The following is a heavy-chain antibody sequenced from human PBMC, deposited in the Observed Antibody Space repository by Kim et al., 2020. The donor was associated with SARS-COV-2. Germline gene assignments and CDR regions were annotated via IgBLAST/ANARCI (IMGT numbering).Heavy chain of an antibody. CDR3: SASWHFAFEYFYGMDV. CDR2: ISYDTKTI. CDR1: GFTFSNHA. V-gene: IGHV3-30-3*02. D-gene: IGHD2-2*01. Sequence: GGSLRLSCEGSGFTFSNHAFHWVRQAPGKEPEWVAVISYDTKTIHYADSVKGRFLISRDDSKSTLHLQMNYLRSDDSAVYYCSASWHFAFEYFYGMDVWGQGTTVTVSS. J-gene: IGHJ6*02.